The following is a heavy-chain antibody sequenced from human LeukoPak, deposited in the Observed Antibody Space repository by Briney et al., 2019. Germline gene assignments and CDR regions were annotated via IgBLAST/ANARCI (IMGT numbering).Heavy chain of an antibody. D-gene: IGHD2/OR15-2a*01. V-gene: IGHV4-59*01. Sequence: PSETLSLTCTVSGGSISSYYWSWLRQPPEKGLEWIGYIYYSGSTNYNPSLKSRVTISVDTSKNQFSLKLSSVTAADTAVYYCARDLPPFFWGQGTMVTVSS. CDR1: GGSISSYY. CDR2: IYYSGST. J-gene: IGHJ3*01. CDR3: ARDLPPFF.